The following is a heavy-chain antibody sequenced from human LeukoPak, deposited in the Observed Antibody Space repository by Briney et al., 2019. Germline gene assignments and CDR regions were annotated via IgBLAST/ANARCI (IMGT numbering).Heavy chain of an antibody. CDR2: FDSEDGET. V-gene: IGHV1-24*01. CDR3: ATAGDSQPCSGGSCYPNLYFDY. CDR1: GYTLTELS. D-gene: IGHD2-15*01. J-gene: IGHJ4*02. Sequence: ASVKVSCTVSGYTLTELSMHWVRQAPGKGLEWMGGFDSEDGETIYAQKFQGRVTMTEDTSTDTAYMELSSLRSEDTAVYYCATAGDSQPCSGGSCYPNLYFDYWGQGTLVTVSS.